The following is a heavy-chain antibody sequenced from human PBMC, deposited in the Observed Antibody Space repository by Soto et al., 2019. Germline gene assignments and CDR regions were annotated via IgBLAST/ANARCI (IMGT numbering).Heavy chain of an antibody. CDR1: GGSISSGNYY. J-gene: IGHJ4*02. CDR3: ATMGTSATGLYHFVY. V-gene: IGHV4-30-4*01. D-gene: IGHD1-7*01. Sequence: QVQLQESGPGLVKPSQTLSLTCTVSGGSISSGNYYWSWIRQPPGKGLEWIGFISYSGSTYYNASLQSRVTISVDTSKNQFSLNLYSVTAADTAVDYCATMGTSATGLYHFVYWGQGTLFTVAS. CDR2: ISYSGST.